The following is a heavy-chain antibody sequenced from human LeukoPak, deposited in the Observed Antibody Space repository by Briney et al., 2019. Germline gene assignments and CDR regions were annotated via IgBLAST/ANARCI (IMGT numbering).Heavy chain of an antibody. CDR3: ARDGYSSSSVEGHWFDP. Sequence: SQTLSLTCAISGDSVSSNSAAWNWIRQSPSRGLEWLGRTYYRSKWYNDYAVSVKGRITINPDTSKNQFSLQLNSVTPEDTAVYYCARDGYSSSSVEGHWFDPWGQGTLVTVSS. CDR1: GDSVSSNSAA. D-gene: IGHD6-6*01. CDR2: TYYRSKWYN. J-gene: IGHJ5*02. V-gene: IGHV6-1*01.